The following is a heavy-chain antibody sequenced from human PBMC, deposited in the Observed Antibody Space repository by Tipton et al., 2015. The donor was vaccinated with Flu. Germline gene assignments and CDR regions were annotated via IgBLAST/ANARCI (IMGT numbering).Heavy chain of an antibody. Sequence: TLSLTCTVSGGSFSSGSYYWSWIRQPAGKGLEWIGRIYTSGSTNYNPSLKSRVTISVDTSKNQFSLKLSSVTAADTAVYYCASRLNGDVDYWGQGTLVTVSS. J-gene: IGHJ4*02. D-gene: IGHD4-17*01. CDR1: GGSFSSGSYY. CDR3: ASRLNGDVDY. V-gene: IGHV4-61*02. CDR2: IYTSGST.